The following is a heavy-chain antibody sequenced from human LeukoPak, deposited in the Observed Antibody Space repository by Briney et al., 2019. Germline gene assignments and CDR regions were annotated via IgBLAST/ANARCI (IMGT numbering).Heavy chain of an antibody. CDR1: VLTFSSYW. CDR2: IKQDGSVK. J-gene: IGHJ4*02. V-gene: IGHV3-7*01. Sequence: GGSLRLSCAASVLTFSSYWMTWVRQAPGKGLEWVANIKQDGSVKQYVGSVKDRFTISRDNAKNSLYLQMNSLRAEDTAVYYCARDTNGWNDYWGQGTLVTVSS. D-gene: IGHD2-8*01. CDR3: ARDTNGWNDY.